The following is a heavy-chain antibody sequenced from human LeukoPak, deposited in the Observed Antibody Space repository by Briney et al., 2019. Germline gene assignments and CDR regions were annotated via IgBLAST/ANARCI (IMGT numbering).Heavy chain of an antibody. CDR3: AKEGIDYSLDY. CDR1: GFTVSSNS. V-gene: IGHV3-9*03. Sequence: PGGSLRLSCTVSGFTVSSNSMSWVRQAPGRGLEWVSGISWNSGSIGYADSVKGRFTISRDNAENSLYLQMNSLRAEDMALYYCAKEGIDYSLDYWGQGTLVTVSS. J-gene: IGHJ4*02. D-gene: IGHD3-10*01. CDR2: ISWNSGSI.